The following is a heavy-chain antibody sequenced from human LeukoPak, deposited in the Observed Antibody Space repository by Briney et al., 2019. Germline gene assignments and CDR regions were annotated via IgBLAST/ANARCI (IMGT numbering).Heavy chain of an antibody. V-gene: IGHV4-31*03. CDR2: IYYSGST. CDR3: ARVPVKYSSSGYYFDY. D-gene: IGHD6-6*01. J-gene: IGHJ4*02. CDR1: GGSISSGGYY. Sequence: SETLSLTCTVSGGSISSGGYYWSWVRQHPGKGLEWIGYIYYSGSTYYNPSLKSRVTISVNTSKNQFSLKLSSVTAADTAVYYCARVPVKYSSSGYYFDYWGQGTLVTVSS.